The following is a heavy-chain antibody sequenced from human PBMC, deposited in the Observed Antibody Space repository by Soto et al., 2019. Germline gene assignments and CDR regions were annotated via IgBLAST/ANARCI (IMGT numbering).Heavy chain of an antibody. D-gene: IGHD3-10*01. CDR1: GFSLSTSGVG. J-gene: IGHJ4*02. CDR2: IYWDDDK. Sequence: QITLKESGPTLVKPTQTLTLTCTFPGFSLSTSGVGVGWIRQPPGKALEWLALIYWDDDKRYSPSLKSRLTITKDTSKNQVVLTMTNIDPVDTATYYCAHRRITMVRARSRTNDFDYWGKGTLVTVSS. CDR3: AHRRITMVRARSRTNDFDY. V-gene: IGHV2-5*02.